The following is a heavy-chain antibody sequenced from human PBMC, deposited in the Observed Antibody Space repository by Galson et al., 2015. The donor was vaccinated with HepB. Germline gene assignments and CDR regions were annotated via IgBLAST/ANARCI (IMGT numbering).Heavy chain of an antibody. J-gene: IGHJ4*02. Sequence: SLRLSCAASGFTFGDYAMSWFRQAPGKGLEWVGFIRSKAYGGTTEYAASVKGRFTISRDDSKSIAYLQMNSLKTEDTAVYYCTRDSADIVVVVAATPWLEFDYWGQGTLVTVSS. D-gene: IGHD2-15*01. CDR3: TRDSADIVVVVAATPWLEFDY. V-gene: IGHV3-49*03. CDR1: GFTFGDYA. CDR2: IRSKAYGGTT.